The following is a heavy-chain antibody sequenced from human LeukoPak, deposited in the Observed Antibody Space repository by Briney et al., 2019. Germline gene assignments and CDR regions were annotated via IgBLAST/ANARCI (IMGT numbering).Heavy chain of an antibody. V-gene: IGHV3-7*01. D-gene: IGHD2-15*01. J-gene: IGHJ4*02. CDR3: AREGDYYYSGGSCYDY. CDR2: IKQDGSER. CDR1: GFTFSSYW. Sequence: GGSLRLSCAASGFTFSSYWMSWVRQAPGKGLEWVANIKQDGSERYYVDSVKGRFTISRDNAKNSLYLQMNSLRAEDTAVYYCAREGDYYYSGGSCYDYWGQGTLVTVSS.